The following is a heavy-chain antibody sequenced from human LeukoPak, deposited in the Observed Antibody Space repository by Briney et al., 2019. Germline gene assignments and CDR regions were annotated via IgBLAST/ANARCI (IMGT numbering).Heavy chain of an antibody. CDR2: IKQDDGEK. CDR3: ASLDTAMVTDVGY. CDR1: GFTFSSYW. Sequence: GGSLRLSCAASGFTFSSYWMSWVRQAPGKGLEWVACIKQDDGEKYYVDSVKGRFTISRDNAKNSLYLQMSSLRAEDTAVYYCASLDTAMVTDVGYWGQGTLVTVSS. J-gene: IGHJ4*02. D-gene: IGHD5-18*01. V-gene: IGHV3-7*01.